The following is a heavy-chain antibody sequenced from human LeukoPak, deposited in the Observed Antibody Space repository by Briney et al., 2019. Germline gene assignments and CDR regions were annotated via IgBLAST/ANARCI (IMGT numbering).Heavy chain of an antibody. J-gene: IGHJ4*02. Sequence: PGGSLRLSCAASGFTFSSYSMNWVRQAPGKGLEWLSSISDSSSATYYADSVKGRFSISRDNAKKSLYLQMNSLRAEDTAVYYCAREGAAGWNFDYWGQGTLVTVSS. CDR3: AREGAAGWNFDY. V-gene: IGHV3-48*01. CDR2: ISDSSSAT. CDR1: GFTFSSYS. D-gene: IGHD6-13*01.